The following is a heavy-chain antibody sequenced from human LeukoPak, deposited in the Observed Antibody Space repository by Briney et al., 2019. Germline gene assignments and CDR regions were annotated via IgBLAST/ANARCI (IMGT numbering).Heavy chain of an antibody. Sequence: SETLSLTCTVSGGSISSYYWSWIRQPPGKGLEWIGYIYYSGSTNYNPSLKSRVTISEDTSKNQFSLKLSSVTAADTAVYYCAKDRRAGSYDYWGQGTLVTVSS. D-gene: IGHD3-10*01. CDR2: IYYSGST. V-gene: IGHV4-59*01. J-gene: IGHJ4*02. CDR1: GGSISSYY. CDR3: AKDRRAGSYDY.